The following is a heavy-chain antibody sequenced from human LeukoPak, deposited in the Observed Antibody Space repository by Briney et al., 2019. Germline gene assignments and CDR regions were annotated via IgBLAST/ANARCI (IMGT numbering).Heavy chain of an antibody. Sequence: PGGSLRLSCSVSGFTFSTYVMHWVRQAPGKGLEYVSAISSNGDNTYYADSVKGRFTISRDNSKNTLYLQMRSLRADVTAVYYCVRGTGYWGPGTLWSVSS. J-gene: IGHJ4*02. V-gene: IGHV3-64D*06. CDR2: ISSNGDNT. CDR1: GFTFSTYV. CDR3: VRGTGY.